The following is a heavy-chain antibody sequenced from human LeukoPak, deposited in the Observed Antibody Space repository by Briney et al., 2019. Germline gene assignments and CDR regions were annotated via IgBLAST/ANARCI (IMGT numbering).Heavy chain of an antibody. CDR2: ISSSGSTI. CDR3: ARDDYGGNSLGY. V-gene: IGHV3-48*03. D-gene: IGHD4-23*01. J-gene: IGHJ4*02. Sequence: GGSLRLSCAASGVTFSSYEMNWVRQAPGKGLEWVSYISSSGSTIYYADSVKGRFTISRDNAKNSLYLQMNSLRAEDTAVYYCARDDYGGNSLGYWGQGTLVTVSS. CDR1: GVTFSSYE.